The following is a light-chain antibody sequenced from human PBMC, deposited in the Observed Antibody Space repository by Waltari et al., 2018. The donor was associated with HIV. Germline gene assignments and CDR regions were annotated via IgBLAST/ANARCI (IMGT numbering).Light chain of an antibody. J-gene: IGKJ2*01. V-gene: IGKV3-15*01. CDR3: QQYRDWPRDT. CDR1: ESVGNN. CDR2: GGS. Sequence: EEVLTQSPLTLSVSPGERVTPSCRASESVGNNIALYQQKPGQAPSLVVYGGSTRATGLPVRLSGSGSGTDFALANSSLRSEDIAVYFCQQYRDWPRDTFGQGTKLDI.